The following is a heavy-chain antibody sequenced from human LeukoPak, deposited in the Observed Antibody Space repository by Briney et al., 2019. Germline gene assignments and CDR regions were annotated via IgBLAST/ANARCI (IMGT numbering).Heavy chain of an antibody. J-gene: IGHJ5*02. CDR1: GYTFTGYY. V-gene: IGHV1-69*05. CDR3: AARGIAAAGFHFDP. D-gene: IGHD6-13*01. CDR2: IIPIFGTA. Sequence: SVKVSCKASGYTFTGYYMHWVRQAPGQGLEWMGGIIPIFGTANYAQKFQGRVTITTDESTSTAYMELSSLRSEDTAVYYCAARGIAAAGFHFDPWGQGTLVTVSS.